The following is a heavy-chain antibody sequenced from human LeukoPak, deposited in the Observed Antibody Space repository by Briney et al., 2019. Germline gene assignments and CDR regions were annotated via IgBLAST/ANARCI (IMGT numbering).Heavy chain of an antibody. D-gene: IGHD4/OR15-4a*01. Sequence: GGSLRLFCAASGFTFSSYGMHWVRQAPGKGRAGVADITYGGSKKYYADSVKGRFTISRDNSKNSLYLQMNSLRAEDTAVYYCANTMPGAPDYWGQGTLVTVSS. V-gene: IGHV3-30*18. J-gene: IGHJ4*02. CDR3: ANTMPGAPDY. CDR2: ITYGGSKK. CDR1: GFTFSSYG.